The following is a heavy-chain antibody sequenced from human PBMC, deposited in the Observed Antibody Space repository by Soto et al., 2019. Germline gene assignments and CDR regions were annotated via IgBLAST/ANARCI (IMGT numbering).Heavy chain of an antibody. CDR3: ARVLAADSSGYYLYYFDY. V-gene: IGHV4-61*01. J-gene: IGHJ4*02. D-gene: IGHD3-22*01. CDR2: IYYSGST. CDR1: GGSVSSGSYY. Sequence: SETLSLTCTVSGGSVSSGSYYWSWIRQPPGKGLEWIGYIYYSGSTTYNPSLKSRVTISVDTSKNQFSLKLSSVTAADTAVYYCARVLAADSSGYYLYYFDYWGQGTLVTVSS.